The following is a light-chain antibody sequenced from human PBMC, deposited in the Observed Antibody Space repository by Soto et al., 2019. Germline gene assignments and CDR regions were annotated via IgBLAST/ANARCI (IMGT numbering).Light chain of an antibody. V-gene: IGLV2-14*01. J-gene: IGLJ1*01. Sequence: AALTQPGSVCGSPGQSITISCTRTSSDVGGYNYVSWYQHHPGKAPKLIIYEVTNRPSGVSNRFSGSKSGNTASLTISGLQAEDESDYYCISYTSGTSPYVCGTGTKVTVL. CDR3: ISYTSGTSPYV. CDR1: SSDVGGYNY. CDR2: EVT.